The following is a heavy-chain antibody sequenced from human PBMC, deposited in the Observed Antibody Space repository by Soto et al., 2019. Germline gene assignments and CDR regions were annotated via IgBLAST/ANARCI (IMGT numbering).Heavy chain of an antibody. J-gene: IGHJ4*02. D-gene: IGHD3-22*01. V-gene: IGHV3-53*04. CDR3: AREADSSGYYYFGY. Sequence: GGSLRHSCAASGFTVSSNYMSWGRQAPGKGLEWVSVIYSGGSTYYADSVKGRFTISRHNSKNTLYLQMNSLRAEDTAVYYCAREADSSGYYYFGYWGQGTLVTVSS. CDR2: IYSGGST. CDR1: GFTVSSNY.